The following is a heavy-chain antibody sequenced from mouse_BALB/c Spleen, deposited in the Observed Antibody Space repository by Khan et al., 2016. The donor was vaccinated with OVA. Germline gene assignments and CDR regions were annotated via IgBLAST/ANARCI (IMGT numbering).Heavy chain of an antibody. CDR2: ISSSGST. CDR1: GYSITSDYA. Sequence: EVQLVESGPGLVKPSQSLSLTCTVTGYSITSDYAWNWIRQFPGNKLEWMGYISSSGSTNYNPALKSRISITRDPSKNQFFLQLKSVNTEDTATYYCARDGSRYNYAMDYWGQGTSVTVSS. J-gene: IGHJ4*01. D-gene: IGHD2-3*01. CDR3: ARDGSRYNYAMDY. V-gene: IGHV3-2*02.